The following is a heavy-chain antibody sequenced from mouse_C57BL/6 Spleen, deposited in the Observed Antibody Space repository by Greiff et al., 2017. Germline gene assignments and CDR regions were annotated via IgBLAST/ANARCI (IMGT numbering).Heavy chain of an antibody. CDR2: ISSGGSYT. J-gene: IGHJ2*01. CDR1: GFTFSSYG. CDR3: ARHVITTVFDY. D-gene: IGHD1-1*01. V-gene: IGHV5-6*01. Sequence: EVQLQESGGDLVKPGGSLKLSCAASGFTFSSYGLSWVRQTPDKRLEWVATISSGGSYTYYPDSVKGRFTISRDNAKNTLYLQMSSLKSEDTAMYYCARHVITTVFDYWGQGTTLTVSS.